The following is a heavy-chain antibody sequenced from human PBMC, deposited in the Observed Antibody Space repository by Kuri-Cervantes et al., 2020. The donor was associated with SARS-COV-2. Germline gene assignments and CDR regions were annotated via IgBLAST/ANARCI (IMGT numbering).Heavy chain of an antibody. D-gene: IGHD2-21*01. J-gene: IGHJ4*02. CDR2: VKTNSGNT. Sequence: ASVKVSCKAPESTFPNYDINWVRQATGQGLEWMGMVKTNSGNTLYAQIFQGRVTMTRDTFTSTVYMELSSLTSEDTAIYYCYCAPKEGFDSWGQGTLVTVSS. CDR1: ESTFPNYD. CDR3: YCAPKEGFDS. V-gene: IGHV1-8*01.